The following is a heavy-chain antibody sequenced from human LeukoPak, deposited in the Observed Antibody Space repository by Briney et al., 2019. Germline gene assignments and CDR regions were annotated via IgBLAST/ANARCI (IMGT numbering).Heavy chain of an antibody. V-gene: IGHV1-8*01. D-gene: IGHD3-22*01. Sequence: VSVKVSCKASGYTFTSYDINWVRQATGQGLEWMGWMNPNSGNTGYAQKFQGRVTMTRNTSISTAYMELSNLRSEDTAVYYCARGRYRDSSGYYGAFDIWGQGTMVTVSS. J-gene: IGHJ3*02. CDR3: ARGRYRDSSGYYGAFDI. CDR2: MNPNSGNT. CDR1: GYTFTSYD.